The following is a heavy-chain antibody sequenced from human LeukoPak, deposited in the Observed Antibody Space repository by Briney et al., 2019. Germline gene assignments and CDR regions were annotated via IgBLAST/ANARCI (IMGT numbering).Heavy chain of an antibody. CDR1: GGSFSGYY. J-gene: IGHJ4*02. CDR3: ARLAVAGTVNFDY. D-gene: IGHD6-19*01. V-gene: IGHV4-34*01. Sequence: PSETLSLTCAVYGGSFSGYYWSWIRQPPGKGLEWIGEINHSGSTNYNPSLKSRVTISVDTSKNQFSLKLSSVTAADTAVYYCARLAVAGTVNFDYWGQGTLVTVSS. CDR2: INHSGST.